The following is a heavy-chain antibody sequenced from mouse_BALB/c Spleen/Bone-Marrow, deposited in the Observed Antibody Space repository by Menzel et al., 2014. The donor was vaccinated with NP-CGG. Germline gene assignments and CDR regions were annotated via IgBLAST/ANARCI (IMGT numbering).Heavy chain of an antibody. CDR3: ARSGYGSNYDY. Sequence: VQLQQSGAELVRPGSSVKISCKASGYAFSSYWMIWVKQRPGQGLEWIGQIYPGDGDTNYNGKFKGKATLTVDKSSSTTYMQLSSLTSEASAGYFCARSGYGSNYDYWGQGTTLTVSS. CDR1: GYAFSSYW. D-gene: IGHD1-1*01. J-gene: IGHJ2*01. V-gene: IGHV1-80*01. CDR2: IYPGDGDT.